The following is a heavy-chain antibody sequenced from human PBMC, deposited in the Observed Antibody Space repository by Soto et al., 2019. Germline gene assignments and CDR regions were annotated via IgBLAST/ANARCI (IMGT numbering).Heavy chain of an antibody. J-gene: IGHJ4*02. CDR3: AKGRIAVAILYFDY. D-gene: IGHD6-19*01. CDR1: A. V-gene: IGHV3-23*01. Sequence: AMSRVRQTPGKGLEWVSAISGSGGSTYYADSVKGRFTISRDNSKNTLYLQMNSLRAEDTAVYYCAKGRIAVAILYFDYWGQGTLVTVSS. CDR2: ISGSGGST.